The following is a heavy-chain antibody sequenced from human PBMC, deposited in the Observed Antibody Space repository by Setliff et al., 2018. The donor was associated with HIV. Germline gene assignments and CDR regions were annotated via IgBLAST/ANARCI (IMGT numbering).Heavy chain of an antibody. CDR1: GDSISRRIYY. V-gene: IGHV4-39*01. J-gene: IGHJ4*02. CDR3: AKLLPAADMARGIDS. Sequence: PSETLSLTCTVSGDSISRRIYYWGWIRQPPGKGLEWIGNFYYSGSSHYNPSLKSRVTISVDTSKNQFSLKLISVSAADTAVYYCAKLLPAADMARGIDSWGQGTLVTVSS. CDR2: FYYSGSS. D-gene: IGHD2-2*01.